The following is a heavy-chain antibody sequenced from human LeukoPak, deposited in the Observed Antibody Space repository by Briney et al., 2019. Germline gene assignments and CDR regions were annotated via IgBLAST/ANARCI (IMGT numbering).Heavy chain of an antibody. CDR3: AKAGTGSGSSPWD. J-gene: IGHJ4*02. CDR2: IRDSGDT. D-gene: IGHD6-13*01. Sequence: TGGSLRLSCAASGFTFSSYAMSWVRQAPGKGLEWVSIIRDSGDTYYADSVRGRFTISRDNSKNTLFLQMNSLRAEDTALYYCAKAGTGSGSSPWDWGQGTLVTVSS. CDR1: GFTFSSYA. V-gene: IGHV3-23*01.